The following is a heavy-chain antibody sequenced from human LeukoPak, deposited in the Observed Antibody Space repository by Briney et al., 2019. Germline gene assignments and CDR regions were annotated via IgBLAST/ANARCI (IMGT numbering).Heavy chain of an antibody. CDR3: ARKGYYYDSSGYYHSAFDI. V-gene: IGHV5-51*01. D-gene: IGHD3-22*01. CDR1: GYSFTSYW. CDR2: IYPGDSDT. J-gene: IGHJ3*02. Sequence: GESLKISCKGSGYSFTSYWIGWVRQMPGKGLEWMGIIYPGDSDTRYSTSFQGQVTISADKSISTAYLQWSSLKASDTAMYYCARKGYYYDSSGYYHSAFDIWGQGTMVTVSS.